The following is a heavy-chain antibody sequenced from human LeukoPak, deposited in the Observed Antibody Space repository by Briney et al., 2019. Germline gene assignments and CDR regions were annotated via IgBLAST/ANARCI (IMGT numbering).Heavy chain of an antibody. CDR1: GGSFSGYC. J-gene: IGHJ6*03. V-gene: IGHV4-34*01. Sequence: PSETLSLTCAVYGGSFSGYCWTWIRQTPEKGLEWIGEMNPSGSTNYNPSLKSRVTISVDTSKNQFSLELSSVTAADTAIYYCARGRQDVTMIVVVMTAVSYYLDVWGKGTTVTVS. CDR2: MNPSGST. CDR3: ARGRQDVTMIVVVMTAVSYYLDV. D-gene: IGHD3-22*01.